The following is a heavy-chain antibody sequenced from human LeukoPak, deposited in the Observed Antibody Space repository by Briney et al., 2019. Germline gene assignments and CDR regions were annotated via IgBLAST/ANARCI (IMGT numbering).Heavy chain of an antibody. CDR2: ISGGGGSK. V-gene: IGHV3-23*01. CDR3: AKESGIAAWRE. Sequence: PGGSLRLSCAASGFSISSYVMSWVRQTPGKGLEWVSVISGGGGSKYYADSVKGRFTISRDNSKNTVYLQMDSLRADDTAVYYCAKESGIAAWRERGQGTLVTVSS. J-gene: IGHJ4*02. D-gene: IGHD6-13*01. CDR1: GFSISSYV.